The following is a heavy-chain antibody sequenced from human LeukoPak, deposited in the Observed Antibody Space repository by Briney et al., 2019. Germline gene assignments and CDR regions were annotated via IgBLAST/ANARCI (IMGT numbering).Heavy chain of an antibody. V-gene: IGHV3-30*02. CDR2: IRYDGSNK. D-gene: IGHD2-8*01. CDR1: GFTFSSYG. CDR3: AKDDLYY. J-gene: IGHJ4*02. Sequence: GRSLRLSCAASGFTFSSYGMDWVRQAPGKGLEWVAFIRYDGSNKYFADSVKGRFTISRDNSKNTLYLQMNSLRAEDTAVYYCAKDDLYYWGQGTLVTVSS.